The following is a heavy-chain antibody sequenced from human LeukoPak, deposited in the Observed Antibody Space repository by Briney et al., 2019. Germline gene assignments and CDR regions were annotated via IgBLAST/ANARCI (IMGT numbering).Heavy chain of an antibody. CDR3: ARDPRCSSMSCYRSSFYGMDV. CDR1: GFTFSSYE. D-gene: IGHD2-2*01. CDR2: ISSSGSSI. Sequence: GGSLRLSCAASGFTFSSYEMNWVRQAPGKGLEWVSYISSSGSSIYYADSVKGRFTISRDNAKNSLYMQMNSLRAEDTAVYYCARDPRCSSMSCYRSSFYGMDVWRQGTTVTVSS. J-gene: IGHJ6*02. V-gene: IGHV3-48*03.